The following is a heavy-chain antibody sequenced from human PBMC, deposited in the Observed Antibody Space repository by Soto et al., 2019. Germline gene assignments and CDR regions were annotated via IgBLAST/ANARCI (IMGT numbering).Heavy chain of an antibody. CDR3: AKDLFSMVRGASYYSYGMDV. D-gene: IGHD3-10*01. V-gene: IGHV3-49*03. J-gene: IGHJ6*02. CDR1: GGSISSYY. CDR2: IRSKPYDGTT. Sequence: LSLTCTVSGGSISSYYWSWIRQPPGKGLEWVGFIRSKPYDGTTEYAASAKGRFTISRDDSKSIAYLQMNSLKTEDTAVYYCAKDLFSMVRGASYYSYGMDVWGQGTTVTVSS.